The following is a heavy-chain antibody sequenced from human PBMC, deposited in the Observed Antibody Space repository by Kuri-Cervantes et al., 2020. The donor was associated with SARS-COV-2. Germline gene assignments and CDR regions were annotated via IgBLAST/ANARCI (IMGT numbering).Heavy chain of an antibody. CDR1: GFTFSDSA. CDR2: ISYDGSSK. J-gene: IGHJ3*02. V-gene: IGHV3-30*04. Sequence: GGSLRLSCAASGFTFSDSAMHWVRQAPGKGLEWVAFISYDGSSKDYADSVKGRLTISRDNSKNTLYLQMKSLRAEDTAVFYCAREGSEDAFETWGQGTRVTVSS. CDR3: AREGSEDAFET.